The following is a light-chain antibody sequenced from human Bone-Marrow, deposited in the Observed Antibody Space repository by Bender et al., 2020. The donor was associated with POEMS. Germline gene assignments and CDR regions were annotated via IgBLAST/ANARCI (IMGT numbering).Light chain of an antibody. J-gene: IGLJ2*01. CDR2: KDS. CDR3: QASDSSLVV. V-gene: IGLV3-27*01. CDR1: VLAKRY. Sequence: SYELTQPSSVSVSPGQTARITCSGDVLAKRYARWFQHKPGQAPVVLIYKDSERPSGIPERFSGSNSGNTATLTISGTQAMDEADYYCQASDSSLVVFGGGTKLTVL.